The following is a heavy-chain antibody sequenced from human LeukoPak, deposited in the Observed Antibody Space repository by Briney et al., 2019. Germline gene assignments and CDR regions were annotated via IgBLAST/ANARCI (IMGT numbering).Heavy chain of an antibody. V-gene: IGHV1-69*05. Sequence: EASVKVSCKAPGGTFSSYAISWVRQAPGQGLEWMGGIIPIFGTANYAQKFQGRVTITTDESTSTAYMELSSLRSEDTAVYYCARGYGSGSYWWFDPWGQGTLVTVSS. CDR1: GGTFSSYA. J-gene: IGHJ5*02. D-gene: IGHD3-10*01. CDR2: IIPIFGTA. CDR3: ARGYGSGSYWWFDP.